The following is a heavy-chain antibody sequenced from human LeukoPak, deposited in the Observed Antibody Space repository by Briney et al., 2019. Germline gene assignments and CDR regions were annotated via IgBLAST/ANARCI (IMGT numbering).Heavy chain of an antibody. J-gene: IGHJ4*02. D-gene: IGHD3-22*01. CDR3: AREGYYYDSSGYRTTDY. V-gene: IGHV3-48*01. CDR1: GFTFSSYS. CDR2: ISSSSSTI. Sequence: GGSLRLSCAASGFTFSSYSMNWVRQAPGKGLEWVSYISSSSSTIYYADSVKGRFTISRDNAKNSLYLQMNSLRAEDTAVYYWAREGYYYDSSGYRTTDYWGQGTLVTVSS.